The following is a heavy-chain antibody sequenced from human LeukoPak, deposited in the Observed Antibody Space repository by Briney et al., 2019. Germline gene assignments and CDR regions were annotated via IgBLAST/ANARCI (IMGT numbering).Heavy chain of an antibody. D-gene: IGHD6-13*01. CDR3: ARGGDSSNWYPGYFEY. CDR2: IKSDGSST. Sequence: WGSLRLSCAASGFTFSNYCMHWVRQAPGKGPVWVSRIKSDGSSTRFADSVQGRFTISRDNGKNTLYLQMNSLRAEDTAVYYCARGGDSSNWYPGYFEYWGQGTLVTVSS. V-gene: IGHV3-74*01. CDR1: GFTFSNYC. J-gene: IGHJ4*02.